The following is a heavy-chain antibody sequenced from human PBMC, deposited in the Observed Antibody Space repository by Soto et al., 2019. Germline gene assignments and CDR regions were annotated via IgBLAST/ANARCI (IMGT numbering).Heavy chain of an antibody. J-gene: IGHJ6*02. CDR1: GGSISSSSYY. CDR3: ASHYGSGSYYYYYYYGMEV. V-gene: IGHV4-39*01. Sequence: PSETLSLTCTVSGGSISSSSYYWGWIRQPPGKGLEWIGSIYYSGSTYYNPSLKSRATISVDTSKNQFSLKLSSVTAADTAVYYCASHYGSGSYYYYYYYGMEVWGQGTTFTVSS. CDR2: IYYSGST. D-gene: IGHD3-10*01.